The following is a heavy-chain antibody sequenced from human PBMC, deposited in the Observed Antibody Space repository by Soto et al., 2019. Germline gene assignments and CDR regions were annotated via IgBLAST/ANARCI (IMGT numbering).Heavy chain of an antibody. CDR1: GYTFTSYG. Sequence: ASVKVSCKASGYTFTSYGISWVRQAPGQGLEWMGWISAYNGNTNYAQKLQGRVTMTTDTSTSTAYMELRSLRSDDTAVYYCARTLGGNYYYYYGMDFWGQGTTVTVSS. J-gene: IGHJ6*02. D-gene: IGHD3-16*01. CDR2: ISAYNGNT. CDR3: ARTLGGNYYYYYGMDF. V-gene: IGHV1-18*04.